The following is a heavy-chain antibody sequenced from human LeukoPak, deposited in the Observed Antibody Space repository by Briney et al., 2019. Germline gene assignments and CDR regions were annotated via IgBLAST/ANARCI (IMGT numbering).Heavy chain of an antibody. CDR1: GFTFSSYA. CDR2: ISGSGGST. D-gene: IGHD3-10*01. CDR3: AKLAHDVLLWFGESIYFDY. V-gene: IGHV3-23*01. J-gene: IGHJ4*02. Sequence: GGSLRLSSAASGFTFSSYAMSWVRQAPGKGLEWVSAISGSGGSTYYADSVKGRFTISRDNSKNTLYLQMNSLRAEDTAVYYCAKLAHDVLLWFGESIYFDYWGQGTLVTVSS.